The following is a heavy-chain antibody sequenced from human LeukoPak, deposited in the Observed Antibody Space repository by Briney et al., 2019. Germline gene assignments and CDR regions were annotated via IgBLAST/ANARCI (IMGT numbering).Heavy chain of an antibody. D-gene: IGHD6-19*01. CDR3: ARDVWTGVAVSDY. CDR2: IFSDGSKK. CDR1: GFTFNNCA. Sequence: GGSLRLSCTASGFTFNNCAMHWVRQAPGKGLEWVALIFSDGSKKFYADSVRGRFTISRDNAKTSVYLQLNSLRADDTAVYYCARDVWTGVAVSDYWGQGTLVTVSS. J-gene: IGHJ4*02. V-gene: IGHV3-30*04.